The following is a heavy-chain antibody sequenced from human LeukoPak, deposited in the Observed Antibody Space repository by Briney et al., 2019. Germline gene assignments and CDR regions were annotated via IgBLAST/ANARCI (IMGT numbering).Heavy chain of an antibody. V-gene: IGHV3-30-3*01. J-gene: IGHJ4*02. CDR3: ARMGSFDY. CDR2: ISYDGSNK. Sequence: PGGSLRLSCAASGFTFSSYAMHWVRQAPGKGLEWVAVISYDGSNKYYADSVKGRFTISRDSSKNTLYLQMNSLRAEDTAVYYCARMGSFDYRGQGTLVTVSS. CDR1: GFTFSSYA.